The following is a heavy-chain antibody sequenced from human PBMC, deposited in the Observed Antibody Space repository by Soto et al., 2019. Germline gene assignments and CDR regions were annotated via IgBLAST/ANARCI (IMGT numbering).Heavy chain of an antibody. Sequence: ASVKVSCKASGYTFTRDQIHWVRQAPGQGLEWMGMIDPSSGKTNYAQKFQGRVTMTRDTSTSTVYMALSSLRSEDTAIYFCGRVMRSLLSITALDTWGQGTLVTVSS. V-gene: IGHV1-46*01. J-gene: IGHJ5*02. CDR3: GRVMRSLLSITALDT. CDR2: IDPSSGKT. CDR1: GYTFTRDQ. D-gene: IGHD3-10*01.